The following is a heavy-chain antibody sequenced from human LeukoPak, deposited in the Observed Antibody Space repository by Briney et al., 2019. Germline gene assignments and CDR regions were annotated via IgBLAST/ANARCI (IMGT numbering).Heavy chain of an antibody. J-gene: IGHJ4*02. CDR1: GFTFSIYT. Sequence: GGSLRLSCVASGFTFSIYTMSWVRQAPGKGLKGVSSITSSSSSIYSADSVKGRLTISRDNAKNSLYLEMTGLRDEDTAVYYCARDLAWGAYWGQGTLVTVSS. CDR2: ITSSSSSI. D-gene: IGHD4/OR15-4a*01. CDR3: ARDLAWGAY. V-gene: IGHV3-21*01.